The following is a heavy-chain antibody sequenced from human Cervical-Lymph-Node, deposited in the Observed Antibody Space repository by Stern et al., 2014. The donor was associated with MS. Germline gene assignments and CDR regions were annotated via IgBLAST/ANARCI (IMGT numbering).Heavy chain of an antibody. D-gene: IGHD4-17*01. CDR2: IDPGDSDP. Sequence: VQLVESGAEVKKPGESLKISCQGSGFSFTNYWIDWVRQMPGKGLEWMGIIDPGDSDPRYSPSFQGQVTMSADKSISTAYLQWRSLKASDTAMYYCARLRDGMDVWGQGTTVTVSS. CDR3: ARLRDGMDV. V-gene: IGHV5-51*01. J-gene: IGHJ6*02. CDR1: GFSFTNYW.